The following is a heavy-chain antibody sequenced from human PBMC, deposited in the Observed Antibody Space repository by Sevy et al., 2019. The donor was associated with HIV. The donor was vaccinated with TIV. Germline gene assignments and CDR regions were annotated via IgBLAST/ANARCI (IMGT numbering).Heavy chain of an antibody. CDR2: IIPMFATA. Sequence: ASVKVSCKASGRTFSSYAFSWVRQAPGQGLEWMGGIIPMFATANYVQKFQGRVTITADESMSTAYMELSSLRSEDTAIYYCARSMSWYASFDYWGQGTLVTVSS. J-gene: IGHJ4*02. V-gene: IGHV1-69*13. D-gene: IGHD6-13*01. CDR1: GRTFSSYA. CDR3: ARSMSWYASFDY.